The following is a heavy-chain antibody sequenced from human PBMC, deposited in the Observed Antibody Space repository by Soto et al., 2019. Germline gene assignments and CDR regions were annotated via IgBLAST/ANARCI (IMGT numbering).Heavy chain of an antibody. CDR2: IYNIDNT. Sequence: QVQLQESGPGLVKPSQTLSLTCTVSGGSVSDLIYYWSWIRQPPGKGLEWIGHIYNIDNTCNNPSLKSRLTISVDTSKNQFSLNLNSVTAADTAVYYCASGLSGDKVDQWGQGTLVTVSS. D-gene: IGHD2-21*01. CDR1: GGSVSDLIYY. V-gene: IGHV4-30-4*01. J-gene: IGHJ4*02. CDR3: ASGLSGDKVDQ.